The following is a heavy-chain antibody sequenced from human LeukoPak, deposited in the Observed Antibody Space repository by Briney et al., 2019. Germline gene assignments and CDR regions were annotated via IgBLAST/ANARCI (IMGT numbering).Heavy chain of an antibody. CDR2: ISAYNGNT. CDR3: ARSGYNYGRRQSYYYYYYMDV. CDR1: GYTFTSYG. Sequence: GASVKVSCKASGYTFTSYGISWVRQAPGQGLEWMGWISAYNGNTNYAQKLQGRVTMTTDTSTSTAYMELRSLRSDDTAVYYCARSGYNYGRRQSYYYYYYMDVWGKGTTVTISS. D-gene: IGHD5-18*01. V-gene: IGHV1-18*01. J-gene: IGHJ6*03.